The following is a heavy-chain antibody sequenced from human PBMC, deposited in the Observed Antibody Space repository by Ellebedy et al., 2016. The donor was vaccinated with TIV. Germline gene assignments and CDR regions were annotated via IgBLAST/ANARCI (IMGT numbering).Heavy chain of an antibody. V-gene: IGHV3-30*18. CDR1: GFTFSSYG. D-gene: IGHD5-12*01. Sequence: GGSLRLSXAASGFTFSSYGMHWVRQTPGKGLEWVGVISSNGNTKFYADSVKGRFTITRDNSKNTLDLQMNSLTIEDTAVYYCAKELHSRGYGALFDYWGQGILVTVSS. CDR3: AKELHSRGYGALFDY. J-gene: IGHJ4*02. CDR2: ISSNGNTK.